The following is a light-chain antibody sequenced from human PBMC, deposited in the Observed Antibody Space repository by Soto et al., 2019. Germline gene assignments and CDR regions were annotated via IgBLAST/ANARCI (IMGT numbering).Light chain of an antibody. CDR3: HQYGSSPFT. J-gene: IGKJ3*01. V-gene: IGKV3-20*01. CDR2: GAS. CDR1: QSVSANY. Sequence: EVVLTQSPATLSLSPGERATLSCRANQSVSANYLAWYQQKPGQAPRLLIYGASSRATAIPDRFSGSGSGTDFSLTISRLEPEDFGVFYCHQYGSSPFTFGPGTKVDIK.